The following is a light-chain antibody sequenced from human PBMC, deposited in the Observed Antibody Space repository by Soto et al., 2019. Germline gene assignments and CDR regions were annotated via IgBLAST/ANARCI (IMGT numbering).Light chain of an antibody. J-gene: IGKJ5*01. V-gene: IGKV3-11*01. CDR2: GAS. CDR3: QQRSNWPPIT. CDR1: QSVRSN. Sequence: IVMTQSPATLSLSPGERATISCRASQSVRSNLAWYRQKPGQAPRLLIYGASTRATGFPARFSGSGSGTDFTLTISSLETEDFAVYYCQQRSNWPPITFGQGTRLEI.